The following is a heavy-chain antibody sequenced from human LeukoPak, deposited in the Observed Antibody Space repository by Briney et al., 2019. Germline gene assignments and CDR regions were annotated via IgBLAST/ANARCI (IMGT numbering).Heavy chain of an antibody. Sequence: TPSETLSLTCTVSGGSISSYYWSWIRQPPGKGLEWIGYIYYSGSTNYNPSLKSRVTISVDTSKNQFSLKLSSVTAADTAVYYCARDSAYYDFWSGYYRRNGMDVWGQGTTVTVSS. V-gene: IGHV4-59*01. CDR1: GGSISSYY. CDR3: ARDSAYYDFWSGYYRRNGMDV. J-gene: IGHJ6*02. D-gene: IGHD3-3*01. CDR2: IYYSGST.